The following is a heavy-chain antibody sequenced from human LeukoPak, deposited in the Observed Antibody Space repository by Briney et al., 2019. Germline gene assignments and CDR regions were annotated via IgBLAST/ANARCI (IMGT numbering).Heavy chain of an antibody. CDR1: GFTFSSYS. V-gene: IGHV3-21*04. J-gene: IGHJ2*01. CDR2: ISSSSSYI. D-gene: IGHD3-10*01. Sequence: GGSLRLSCAASGFTFSSYSMNWVRQAPGKGLEWVSSISSSSSYIYYADSVKGRFTISRDSSKNTLYLQMNSLRAEDTAVYYCAKDLGDSWYFDLWGRGTLVTVSS. CDR3: AKDLGDSWYFDL.